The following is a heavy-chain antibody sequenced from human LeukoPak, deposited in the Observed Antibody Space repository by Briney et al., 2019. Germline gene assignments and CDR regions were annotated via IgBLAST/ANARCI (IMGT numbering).Heavy chain of an antibody. V-gene: IGHV3-30*02. J-gene: IGHJ5*02. CDR1: GFTFSSFG. Sequence: GGSLRLSCAASGFTFSSFGMHWVRQAPGKGLEWVAYIRYDGSNKKYADSLEGRFTISRDNSKNALYLQIDSLRPEDTAVYYCAKKSGAAFYNWFDPWGQGTLVTVSS. CDR2: IRYDGSNK. D-gene: IGHD1-26*01. CDR3: AKKSGAAFYNWFDP.